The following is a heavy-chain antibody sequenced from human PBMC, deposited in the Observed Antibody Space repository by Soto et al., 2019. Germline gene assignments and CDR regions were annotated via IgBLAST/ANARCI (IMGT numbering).Heavy chain of an antibody. CDR3: AGGNALDV. Sequence: PXGSLRLTCAASTFPFNTYCMTWVRQAPGKGLEWVANIHRDEIEKYYMDSVKGRFTISRDNAKNSLYLQMTSLRAEDTDVYYCAGGNALDVWGQGTTVTVSS. J-gene: IGHJ6*02. CDR2: IHRDEIEK. V-gene: IGHV3-7*01. CDR1: TFPFNTYC.